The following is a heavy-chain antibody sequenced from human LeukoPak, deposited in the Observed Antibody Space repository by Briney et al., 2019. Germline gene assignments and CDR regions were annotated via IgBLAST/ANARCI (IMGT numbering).Heavy chain of an antibody. V-gene: IGHV3-21*04. CDR1: GFSFSSYS. D-gene: IGHD4/OR15-4a*01. CDR3: ARRAGAYSHPYDY. Sequence: GGSLRLSCAASGFSFSSYSMNWVRQAPGKGLEWVSSISSSGTYIYYADLVKGRFTISRDNSKNTLYLQMNSLRAEDTAVYYCARRAGAYSHPYDYWGQGTLVTVSS. J-gene: IGHJ4*02. CDR2: ISSSGTYI.